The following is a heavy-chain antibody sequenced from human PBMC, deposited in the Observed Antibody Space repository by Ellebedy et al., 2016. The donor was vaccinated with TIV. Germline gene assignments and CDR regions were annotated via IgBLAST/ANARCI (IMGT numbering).Heavy chain of an antibody. CDR1: GYTFTSFC. CDR2: ISAYNGDL. CDR3: ARVSVDVVIGYHYFYMDI. D-gene: IGHD6-6*01. J-gene: IGHJ6*03. V-gene: IGHV1-18*01. Sequence: ASVKVSCXASGYTFTSFCLSWVRQAPGQGLEWMGWISAYNGDLNYAQNFQGRVAMTTDTATSTVYVDLRSLRSDDTAVYYCARVSVDVVIGYHYFYMDIWGKGTTVTVSS.